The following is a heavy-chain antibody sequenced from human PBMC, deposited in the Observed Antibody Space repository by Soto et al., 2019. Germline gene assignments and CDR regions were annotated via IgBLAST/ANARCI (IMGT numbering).Heavy chain of an antibody. J-gene: IGHJ4*02. CDR1: GDSISGCDYF. D-gene: IGHD1-7*01. Sequence: PSETLSLTCSVSGDSISGCDYFWGWVRQPPGKGLAWIGSVCSSGTTYYNPSLKSRVTISVDTSNNQFSLSLTSVTAADTAVYFCGRHRRETRTYAQPLDNWGQGILVTVS. CDR2: VCSSGTT. V-gene: IGHV4-39*01. CDR3: GRHRRETRTYAQPLDN.